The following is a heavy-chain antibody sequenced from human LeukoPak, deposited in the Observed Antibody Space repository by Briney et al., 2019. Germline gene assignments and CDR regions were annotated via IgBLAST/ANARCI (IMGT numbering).Heavy chain of an antibody. V-gene: IGHV3-21*01. D-gene: IGHD3-22*01. CDR2: ISSSSSYI. J-gene: IGHJ4*02. CDR1: GFTFDDYA. Sequence: GGSLRLSCAASGFTFDDYAMHWVRQAPGKGLEWVSSISSSSSYIYYADSVKGRFTISRDNAKNSLYLQMNSLRAEDTAVYYCARSWPDYYDSSGYYLYWGQGTLVTVSS. CDR3: ARSWPDYYDSSGYYLY.